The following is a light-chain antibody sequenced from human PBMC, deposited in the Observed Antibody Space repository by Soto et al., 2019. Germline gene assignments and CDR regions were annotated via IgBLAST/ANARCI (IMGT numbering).Light chain of an antibody. CDR3: QQYNNWPLQT. V-gene: IGKV3-15*01. CDR1: QSVNSN. Sequence: ETVMTQSPATLSVSPGERATLSCRASQSVNSNLAWYQKKPGQVPRLLIYAASTRATGIPARFSGSGSGTEFTLTISSLQSEDFAVYYCQQYNNWPLQTFGQGTKVDIK. CDR2: AAS. J-gene: IGKJ1*01.